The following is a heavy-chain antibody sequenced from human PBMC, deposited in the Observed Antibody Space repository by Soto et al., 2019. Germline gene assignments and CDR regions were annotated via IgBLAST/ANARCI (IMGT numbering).Heavy chain of an antibody. Sequence: GGSLRLSCAASGFTFSSYGMHWVRQAPGKGLEWVAVIWYDGSNKYYADSVKGRFTISRDNSKNTLYLQMNSLRAEDTAVYYCARARHIVVVTAILGYYYGMDVWGQGTTVTVSS. D-gene: IGHD2-21*02. V-gene: IGHV3-33*01. CDR1: GFTFSSYG. CDR3: ARARHIVVVTAILGYYYGMDV. CDR2: IWYDGSNK. J-gene: IGHJ6*02.